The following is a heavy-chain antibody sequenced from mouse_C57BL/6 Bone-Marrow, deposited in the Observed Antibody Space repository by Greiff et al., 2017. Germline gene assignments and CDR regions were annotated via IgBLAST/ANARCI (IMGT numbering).Heavy chain of an antibody. CDR2: ISSGGSYT. CDR1: GFTFSSYG. CDR3: ARPGDPYYFDD. J-gene: IGHJ2*01. Sequence: EVKLLESGGDLVKPGGSLKLSCAASGFTFSSYGMSWVRQTPDKGLEWVATISSGGSYTYYPDSVKGRFTISRDNAKNTLYLQMSSLKSEDTAMYYCARPGDPYYFDDWGQGTTLTVSS. V-gene: IGHV5-6*01.